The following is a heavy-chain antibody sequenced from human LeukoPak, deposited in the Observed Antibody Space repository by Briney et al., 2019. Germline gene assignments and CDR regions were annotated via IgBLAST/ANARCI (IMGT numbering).Heavy chain of an antibody. Sequence: ASVKVSCKASGYTFTGYYMHWVRQAPGQGLEWMGIINPSGGSTSYAQKFQGRVTMTRDMSTSTVYMELSSLRSEDTAVYYCARTGYSSGWYDYWGQGTLVTVSS. J-gene: IGHJ4*02. CDR1: GYTFTGYY. CDR3: ARTGYSSGWYDY. CDR2: INPSGGST. V-gene: IGHV1-46*01. D-gene: IGHD6-19*01.